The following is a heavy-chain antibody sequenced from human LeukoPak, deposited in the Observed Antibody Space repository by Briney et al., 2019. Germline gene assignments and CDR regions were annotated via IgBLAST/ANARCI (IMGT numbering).Heavy chain of an antibody. CDR1: GGSISSGSYD. J-gene: IGHJ4*02. D-gene: IGHD2-15*01. V-gene: IGHV4-61*02. CDR2: IYTSGST. Sequence: SETLSLTCTVAGGSISSGSYDWSWIRQPAGKGLEWIVRIYTSGSTNYNPAVKRQITISVDTGKNGFSVKRSSVTAADTAVYYCARNSCPSGSCYDNRGYFAYGGQGPLVTVSS. CDR3: ARNSCPSGSCYDNRGYFAY.